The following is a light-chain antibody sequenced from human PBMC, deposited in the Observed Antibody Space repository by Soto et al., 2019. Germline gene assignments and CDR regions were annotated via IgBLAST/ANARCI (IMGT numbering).Light chain of an antibody. CDR1: QVISNS. J-gene: IGKJ1*01. V-gene: IGKV1-27*01. CDR3: QKYNSVPWT. CDR2: AAS. Sequence: DIQMTQSPSSLSASVGDRVTITCRATQVISNSLAWYQQRPGKPPRLLIYAASTLQSGVPSRFSGSGSGPEFTLTISSLQPEDVSTYFCQKYNSVPWTFGQGTKVEIK.